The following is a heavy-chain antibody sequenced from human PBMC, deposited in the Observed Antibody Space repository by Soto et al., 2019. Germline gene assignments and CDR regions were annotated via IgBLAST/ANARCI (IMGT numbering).Heavy chain of an antibody. CDR1: GGSFSGYY. Sequence: LSLSVAVHGGSFSGYYWTWIRQPPGKGLEWIGDINHSGSTNYNSSLKSRVTISVDTSKNQLSLKLRSVTDADTAVYYCAREEVPKWFTRGSYGMDVWGQGTTVTVYS. V-gene: IGHV4-34*01. J-gene: IGHJ6*02. D-gene: IGHD2-2*01. CDR3: AREEVPKWFTRGSYGMDV. CDR2: INHSGST.